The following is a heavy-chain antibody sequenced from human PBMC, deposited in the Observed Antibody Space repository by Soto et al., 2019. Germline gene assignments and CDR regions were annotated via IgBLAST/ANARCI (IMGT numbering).Heavy chain of an antibody. CDR3: ARVPRYTSDIVEVPAVMFDDWFVP. V-gene: IGHV1-3*01. Sequence: QVQLVQSGAEVKKPGASVKVSCKASGYTFSSYAVQWVRQAPGQSLEWIGWIHAGNGDTKYSQKVHGRVTLTSDTSANTASMDRSSLRSEDTAVYYCARVPRYTSDIVEVPAVMFDDWFVPWGQGTLGTVSS. D-gene: IGHD2-2*01. CDR1: GYTFSSYA. J-gene: IGHJ5*02. CDR2: IHAGNGDT.